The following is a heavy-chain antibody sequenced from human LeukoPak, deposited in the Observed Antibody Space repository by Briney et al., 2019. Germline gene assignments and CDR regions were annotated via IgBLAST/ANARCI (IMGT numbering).Heavy chain of an antibody. V-gene: IGHV1-24*01. J-gene: IGHJ6*03. D-gene: IGHD1-26*01. CDR1: GYTLTELS. Sequence: ASVKVSCKVSGYTLTELSMHWVRQAPGKGLEWMGGFDPEDGETIYAQKFQGRVTMTEDTSTDTAYMELSSLRSEDTAVYYCARAVGATVNYYYYMDVWGKGTTVTVSS. CDR3: ARAVGATVNYYYYMDV. CDR2: FDPEDGET.